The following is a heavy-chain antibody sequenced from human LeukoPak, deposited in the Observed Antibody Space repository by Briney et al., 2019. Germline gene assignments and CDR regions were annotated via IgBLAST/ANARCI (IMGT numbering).Heavy chain of an antibody. D-gene: IGHD1-26*01. CDR3: AGGIVGATPGAFDI. J-gene: IGHJ3*02. V-gene: IGHV1-18*04. Sequence: ASVKVSCKASGYIFTGYYMHWVRQAPGQGLEWMGRINPNNGDTNYAQKLQGRVTMTTDTSTSTAYMELRSLRSDDTAVYYCAGGIVGATPGAFDIWGQGTMVTVSS. CDR1: GYIFTGYY. CDR2: INPNNGDT.